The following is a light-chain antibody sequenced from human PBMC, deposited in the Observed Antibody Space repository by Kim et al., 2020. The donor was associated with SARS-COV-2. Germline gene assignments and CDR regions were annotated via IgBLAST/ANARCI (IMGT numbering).Light chain of an antibody. J-gene: IGLJ3*02. Sequence: SYELTQPPSVSVSPGQTASIPCSGHELGKTYVAWYQQKAGQSPVVVIYQDNKRPSGVPERFSGSNSGNTATLTISGTQSMDEADYFCQTWDNRLVFGGGT. CDR1: ELGKTY. CDR2: QDN. CDR3: QTWDNRLV. V-gene: IGLV3-1*01.